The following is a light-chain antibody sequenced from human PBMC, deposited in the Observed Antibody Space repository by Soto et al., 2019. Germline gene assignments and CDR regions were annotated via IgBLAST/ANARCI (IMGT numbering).Light chain of an antibody. CDR2: GAS. CDR3: QQYGSSPPIT. V-gene: IGKV3-20*01. CDR1: QSVSSSY. J-gene: IGKJ5*01. Sequence: ENGLTQSPATQSKSQGERSTLSCRASQSVSSSYLAWYQQKPGQAPRLLIYGASSRATGIPDRFSGSGSGTDFTLTISRLELEDFAVYYCQQYGSSPPITFGQGTRLEI.